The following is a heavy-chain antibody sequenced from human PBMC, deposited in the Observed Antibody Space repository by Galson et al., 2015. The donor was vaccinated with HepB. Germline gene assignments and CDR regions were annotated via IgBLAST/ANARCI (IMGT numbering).Heavy chain of an antibody. CDR2: IYYSGST. J-gene: IGHJ4*02. Sequence: TLSLTCTVSGGSISSGGYYWSWIRQHPGKGLEWIGYIYYSGSTYYNPSLKSRVTISVDTSKNQFSLKLSSVTAADTAVYYCARAVSYCGGDCYGYFDYWGQGTLVTVSS. CDR1: GGSISSGGYY. D-gene: IGHD2-21*02. V-gene: IGHV4-31*03. CDR3: ARAVSYCGGDCYGYFDY.